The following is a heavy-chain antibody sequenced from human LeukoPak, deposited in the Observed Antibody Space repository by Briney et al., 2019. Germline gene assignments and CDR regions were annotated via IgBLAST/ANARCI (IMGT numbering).Heavy chain of an antibody. V-gene: IGHV4-59*08. J-gene: IGHJ4*02. D-gene: IGHD1-14*01. CDR2: IYYSGST. CDR3: ARHLYKVHHFDF. Sequence: SETLSLTCTVSGGSISSYYWSWIRQPPGKGLEWIGYIYYSGSTNYNPSPKSRVTISVDTSKNQFSLKLSSVTAADTAVYYCARHLYKVHHFDFWGQGTLVTVSS. CDR1: GGSISSYY.